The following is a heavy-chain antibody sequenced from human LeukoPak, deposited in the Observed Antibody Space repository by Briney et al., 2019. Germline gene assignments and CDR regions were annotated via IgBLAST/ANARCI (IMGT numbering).Heavy chain of an antibody. J-gene: IGHJ4*02. CDR3: AREALTPSGSYYDY. Sequence: PGGSLRLSCAASGFTVSSNYRSWVRQAPGKGLEWVSVIYSGGSTYYADSVKGRFTISRDNSKNTLYLQMNSLRAEDTAVYYCAREALTPSGSYYDYWGQGTLVTVSS. V-gene: IGHV3-53*01. D-gene: IGHD1-26*01. CDR1: GFTVSSNY. CDR2: IYSGGST.